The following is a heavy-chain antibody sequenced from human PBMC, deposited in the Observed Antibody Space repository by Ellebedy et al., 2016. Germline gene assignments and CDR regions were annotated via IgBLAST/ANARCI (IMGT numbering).Heavy chain of an antibody. CDR1: GFTFSSYG. CDR3: AKDLERGLEWSQSAFDY. Sequence: GESLKISCAASGFTFSSYGMHWVRQAPGTGLEWVAFTSYDGGDKYYAESVKGRFTISRDNSKNTLYLQMNSLRPADTALYYCAKDLERGLEWSQSAFDYWGQGTLVTVSS. J-gene: IGHJ4*02. D-gene: IGHD3-3*01. V-gene: IGHV3-30*18. CDR2: TSYDGGDK.